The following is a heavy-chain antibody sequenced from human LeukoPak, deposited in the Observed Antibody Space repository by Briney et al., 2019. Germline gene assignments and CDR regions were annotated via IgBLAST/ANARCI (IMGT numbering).Heavy chain of an antibody. CDR2: ISNTGSTT. V-gene: IGHV3-11*04. J-gene: IGHJ4*02. D-gene: IGHD1-26*01. CDR3: ARVRGSYSVDY. Sequence: GGSLRLSCAASGFTFSDYYMSWIRQAPGKGLEWVSYISNTGSTTQYAHSVQGRFTISRDNAKNSLHLQMNSLRAEDTAVYYCARVRGSYSVDYWGQGTVVTVSS. CDR1: GFTFSDYY.